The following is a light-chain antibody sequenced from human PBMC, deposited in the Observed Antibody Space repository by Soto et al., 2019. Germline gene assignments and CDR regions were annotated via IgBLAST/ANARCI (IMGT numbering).Light chain of an antibody. CDR2: GAS. V-gene: IGKV3-20*01. Sequence: IVLTQSPGTLSLSPGERATLSCRASQSVSSNYLAWYQQKPGQAPRLLIYGASSRATGVPDRFSGSGSGTDFTLTISRLEPEDFAVYYCQQYGRSPLITFGQVTRLDIK. J-gene: IGKJ5*01. CDR3: QQYGRSPLIT. CDR1: QSVSSNY.